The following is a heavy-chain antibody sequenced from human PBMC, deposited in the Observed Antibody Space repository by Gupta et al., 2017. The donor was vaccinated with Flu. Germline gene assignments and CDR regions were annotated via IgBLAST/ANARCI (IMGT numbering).Heavy chain of an antibody. V-gene: IGHV3-7*01. CDR2: IAADGSVK. Sequence: TFRSFWMDWVRQGPGKGLEWVANIAADGSVKNDAYSVKDRFTISRDDARNSLYLQMNSLRLEDTAVYYCGIIRGWQQFDYWGQGALVSDAS. J-gene: IGHJ4*02. D-gene: IGHD3-10*01. CDR3: GIIRGWQQFDY. CDR1: TFRSFW.